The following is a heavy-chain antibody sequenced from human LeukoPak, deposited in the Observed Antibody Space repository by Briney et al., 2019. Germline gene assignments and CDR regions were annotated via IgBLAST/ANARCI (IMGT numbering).Heavy chain of an antibody. D-gene: IGHD3-10*01. Sequence: GSLRLSCAASGFTFSSYSMNLVRQAPGKGLEWVSSISSSSSYIYYADSVKGRCTISRDNAKNSLYLQMNSLRAEDTAVYYCARSSGSYYPDYWGQGTLVTVSS. V-gene: IGHV3-21*01. CDR2: ISSSSSYI. J-gene: IGHJ4*02. CDR3: ARSSGSYYPDY. CDR1: GFTFSSYS.